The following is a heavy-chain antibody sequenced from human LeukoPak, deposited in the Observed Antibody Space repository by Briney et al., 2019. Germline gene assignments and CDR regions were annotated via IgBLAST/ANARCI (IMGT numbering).Heavy chain of an antibody. J-gene: IGHJ5*01. CDR1: GFTFGDYA. CDR2: VRNKANGGTT. D-gene: IGHD3-9*01. V-gene: IGHV3-49*04. Sequence: PGRSLRLSCTTSGFTFGDYAMSWVRQAPGKGLEWVAFVRNKANGGTTDYAASVKGRFTISRDDSKSIGYLQMNSLKTEDTAMYYCARGTFYDIFTGYTFDSWGQGTLVTVSS. CDR3: ARGTFYDIFTGYTFDS.